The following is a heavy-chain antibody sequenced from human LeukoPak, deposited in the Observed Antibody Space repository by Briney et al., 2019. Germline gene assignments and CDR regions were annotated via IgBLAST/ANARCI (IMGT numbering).Heavy chain of an antibody. CDR3: TRVNYDDYFDY. Sequence: GGSLRLSCTASGFTFGDYAMSWVRQAPGKGLEWVGFIRSKAYGGTTEYAASVKGRFTISRDDSKSIAYLQMNSLKTEDTDVYYCTRVNYDDYFDYWGQGTLVTVSS. V-gene: IGHV3-49*04. CDR2: IRSKAYGGTT. CDR1: GFTFGDYA. D-gene: IGHD3-3*01. J-gene: IGHJ4*02.